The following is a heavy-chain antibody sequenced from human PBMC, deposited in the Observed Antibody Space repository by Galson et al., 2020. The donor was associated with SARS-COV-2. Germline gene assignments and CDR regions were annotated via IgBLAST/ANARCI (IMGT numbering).Heavy chain of an antibody. D-gene: IGHD3-10*01. Sequence: GGSLRLYCSVSGFTFSNAWMMRVRQAPGKGLGVDGRHKTQREGGTTAYVAPVKGDFVISRDDSKNTHALHMNSLKPDDTAVYYCSIRFGGLGYMDVWGQGTTVTVSS. CDR3: SIRFGGLGYMDV. CDR2: HKTQREGGTT. CDR1: GFTFSNAW. V-gene: IGHV3-15*01. J-gene: IGHJ6*03.